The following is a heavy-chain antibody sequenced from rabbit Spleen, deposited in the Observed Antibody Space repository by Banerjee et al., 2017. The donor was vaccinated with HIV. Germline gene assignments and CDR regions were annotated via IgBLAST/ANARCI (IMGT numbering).Heavy chain of an antibody. CDR2: IYTGSGGST. J-gene: IGHJ4*01. Sequence: QEQLEESGGDLVKPEGSLTLTCTASGFSFSSYYYISWVRQAPGKGLEWIGCIYTGSGGSTYYASWAKGRFTISKTSSTTVTLHMTSLTAADTATYFCARDIDGLASGTALDLWGPGTLVTVS. CDR1: GFSFSSYYY. V-gene: IGHV1S45*01. D-gene: IGHD1-1*01. CDR3: ARDIDGLASGTALDL.